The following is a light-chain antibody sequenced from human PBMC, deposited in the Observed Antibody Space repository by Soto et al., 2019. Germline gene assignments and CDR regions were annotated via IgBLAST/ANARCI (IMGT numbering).Light chain of an antibody. Sequence: SYELSQPPSLSVSPGQTASIPCSGDRLGNKYVCWYQQKPGQSPVLVIYQDTKRPSGIPERFSGSNSGNTATLTISGTQAMDEADYYCQAWDGSTVVFDGGTKLTVL. CDR1: RLGNKY. CDR2: QDT. V-gene: IGLV3-1*01. CDR3: QAWDGSTVV. J-gene: IGLJ2*01.